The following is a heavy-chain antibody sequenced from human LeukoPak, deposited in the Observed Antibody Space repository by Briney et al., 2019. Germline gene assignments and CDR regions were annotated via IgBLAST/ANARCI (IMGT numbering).Heavy chain of an antibody. J-gene: IGHJ5*02. Sequence: SETLSLTCAVSGGSISSGGYSWSWIRQPPGKGLEWIGYIYHSGSTYYNPSLKSRVTISVDRSKNQFSLKLSSVTAADTAVYYCARSNRGYYDSSGYYNPSWFDPWGQGTLVTVSS. CDR1: GGSISSGGYS. CDR2: IYHSGST. V-gene: IGHV4-30-2*01. D-gene: IGHD3-22*01. CDR3: ARSNRGYYDSSGYYNPSWFDP.